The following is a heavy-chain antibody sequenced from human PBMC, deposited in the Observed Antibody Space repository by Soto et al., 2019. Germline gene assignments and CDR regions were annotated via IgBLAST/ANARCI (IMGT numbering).Heavy chain of an antibody. CDR3: VREAGDYDWYFDL. D-gene: IGHD4-17*01. CDR2: ISPHNGNT. V-gene: IGHV1-18*01. Sequence: QVQLVQSGPEVKEPGASVKVSCNASGYTFTSRGIYWVRQAPGQGLEWMGWISPHNGNTHYSQSLQARVTLTTDTSTSTAYMDLRSLRSDDTAVYYCVREAGDYDWYFDLWGRGTPVTVSS. CDR1: GYTFTSRG. J-gene: IGHJ2*01.